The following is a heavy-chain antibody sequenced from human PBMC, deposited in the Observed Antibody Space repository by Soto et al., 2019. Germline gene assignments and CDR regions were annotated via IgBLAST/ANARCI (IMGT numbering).Heavy chain of an antibody. CDR2: IVVGSGNT. CDR1: GFTFTSSA. D-gene: IGHD3-10*01. V-gene: IGHV1-58*01. CDR3: AAGVLRGWFDP. Sequence: WASVKVSCKASGFTFTSSAVQWVRQARGQRLEWIGWIVVGSGNTNYAQKLQERVTITRDMSTSTAYMELSSLRSEDTAVYYCAAGVLRGWFDPWGQGTLVTVSS. J-gene: IGHJ5*02.